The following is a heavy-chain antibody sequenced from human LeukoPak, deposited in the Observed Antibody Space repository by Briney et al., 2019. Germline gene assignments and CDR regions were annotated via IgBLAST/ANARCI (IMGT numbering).Heavy chain of an antibody. CDR2: ISSRSSTI. CDR3: ARPAADCGGDCYWAFDY. V-gene: IGHV3-48*01. CDR1: GFTFSTYP. D-gene: IGHD2-21*01. J-gene: IGHJ4*02. Sequence: PGGSLRLSCAASGFTFSTYPMNWVRQAPGKGLEWVSYISSRSSTIYYADSVKGRFTISRDNAKNSLYQQMNSLRAEDTAVYYCARPAADCGGDCYWAFDYWGQGTLVTVSS.